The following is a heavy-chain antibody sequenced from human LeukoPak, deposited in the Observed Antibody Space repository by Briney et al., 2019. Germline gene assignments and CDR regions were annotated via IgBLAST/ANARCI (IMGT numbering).Heavy chain of an antibody. CDR2: IIPILGIA. V-gene: IGHV1-69*04. CDR1: GGTFSSYA. Sequence: GSSVKVSCKASGGTFSSYAISWVRQAPGQGLEWMGRIIPILGIANYAQKFQGRVTITADKSTSTAYMELSSLRSEDTAVYYCARVQSSGCNDYWGQGTLVTVSS. CDR3: ARVQSSGCNDY. D-gene: IGHD6-19*01. J-gene: IGHJ4*02.